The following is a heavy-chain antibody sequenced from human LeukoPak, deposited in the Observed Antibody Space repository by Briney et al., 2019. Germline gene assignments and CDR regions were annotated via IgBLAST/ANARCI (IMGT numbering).Heavy chain of an antibody. J-gene: IGHJ5*02. CDR3: ARDPSYCSSASCPP. V-gene: IGHV4-4*07. D-gene: IGHD2-2*01. CDR1: GGSISSYY. Sequence: SETLSLTCTVSGGSISSYYWSWIRQPAGKGLEWIGRIYTSGSTNYNPSLKSRVTMSVDTSKNQFSLKLSSVTAADTAVYYCARDPSYCSSASCPPWGQGTLVTVPS. CDR2: IYTSGST.